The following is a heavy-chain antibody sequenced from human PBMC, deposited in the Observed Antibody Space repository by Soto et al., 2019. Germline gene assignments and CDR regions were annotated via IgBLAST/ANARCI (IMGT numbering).Heavy chain of an antibody. CDR2: ISYDGSNK. Sequence: GGSLRLSCAASGFTFSSYGMHWVRQAPGKGLEWVAVISYDGSNKYYADSVKGRFTISRDNSKNTLYLQMNSLRAEDTAVYYCAKSRYCSSTSCPMGAFDIWGQGTMVTVSS. V-gene: IGHV3-30*18. CDR3: AKSRYCSSTSCPMGAFDI. CDR1: GFTFSSYG. D-gene: IGHD2-2*01. J-gene: IGHJ3*02.